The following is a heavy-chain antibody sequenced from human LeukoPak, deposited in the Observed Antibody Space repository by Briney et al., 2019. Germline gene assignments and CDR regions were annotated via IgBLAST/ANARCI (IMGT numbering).Heavy chain of an antibody. CDR3: ARADHELLWFGELLFVLDY. CDR2: INHSGST. V-gene: IGHV4-34*01. J-gene: IGHJ4*02. Sequence: SETLSLTCAVYGGSFSGYYWSWIRQPPGKGLEWIGEINHSGSTNYNPSLKSRVTISVDTSKNQFSLKLSSVTAADTAVYYCARADHELLWFGELLFVLDYWGQGTLVTVSS. CDR1: GGSFSGYY. D-gene: IGHD3-10*01.